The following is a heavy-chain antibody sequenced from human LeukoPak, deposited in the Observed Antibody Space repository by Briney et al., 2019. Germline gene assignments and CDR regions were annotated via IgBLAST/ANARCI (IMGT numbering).Heavy chain of an antibody. V-gene: IGHV1-2*04. Sequence: ASVKVSCKASGYTFTGYYMHWVRQAPGQGLEWMGWINPNSGGTNYAQKFQGWVTMTRDTSISTAYMELSRLRSDDTAVYYCARDHRLRYSYYYDSSGYPDYWGQGTLVTVSS. J-gene: IGHJ4*02. CDR3: ARDHRLRYSYYYDSSGYPDY. D-gene: IGHD3-22*01. CDR2: INPNSGGT. CDR1: GYTFTGYY.